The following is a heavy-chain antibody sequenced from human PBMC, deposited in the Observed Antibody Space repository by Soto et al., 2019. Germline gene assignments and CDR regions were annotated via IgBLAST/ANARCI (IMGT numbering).Heavy chain of an antibody. CDR2: INSDGSST. CDR3: ARAALLYYDILTGYYPTHFDY. D-gene: IGHD3-9*01. J-gene: IGHJ4*02. CDR1: GFTFSSYW. V-gene: IGHV3-74*01. Sequence: GGSLRLSCAASGFTFSSYWMHWVRQAPGKGLVWVSRINSDGSSTSYADSVKGRFTISRDNAKNTLYLQMNSLRAEDTAVYYCARAALLYYDILTGYYPTHFDYWGQGTLVTVS.